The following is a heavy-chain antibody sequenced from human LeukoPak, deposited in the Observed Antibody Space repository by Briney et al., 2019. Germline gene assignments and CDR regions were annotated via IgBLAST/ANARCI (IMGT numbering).Heavy chain of an antibody. D-gene: IGHD3-22*01. CDR3: AKLDYDSSGTDC. CDR1: GLIFSSYG. V-gene: IGHV3-30*18. Sequence: PGGSLRLSCAVSGLIFSSYGMHWVRQAPGKGLEWVAFISHDGSNKYYADSVKGRFTISRDNSKNTLYLQMSSLRAEDTAVYYCAKLDYDSSGTDCWGQGTLVTVSS. CDR2: ISHDGSNK. J-gene: IGHJ4*02.